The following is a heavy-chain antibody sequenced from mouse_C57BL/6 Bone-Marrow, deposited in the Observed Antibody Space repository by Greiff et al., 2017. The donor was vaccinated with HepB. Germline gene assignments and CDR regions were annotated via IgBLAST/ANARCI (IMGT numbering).Heavy chain of an antibody. J-gene: IGHJ1*03. CDR2: INPNNGGT. Sequence: VQLQQSGPELVKPGASVKMSCKASGYTFTDYNMHWVKQSHGKSLEWIGYINPNNGGTSYNQKFKGKATLTVNKSSSTAYMQLRSLTSEDSAVYYCARENFYWYFDVWGTGTTVTVAS. V-gene: IGHV1-22*01. CDR3: ARENFYWYFDV. CDR1: GYTFTDYN.